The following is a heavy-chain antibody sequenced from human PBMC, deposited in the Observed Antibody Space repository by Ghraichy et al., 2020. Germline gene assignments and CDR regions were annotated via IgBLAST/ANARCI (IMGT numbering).Heavy chain of an antibody. CDR2: IDSDGSST. Sequence: GGSLRLSCAAFGFTFSSYWMHWVRQAPGKGLVWVSRIDSDGSSTDYADSVRGRFTVSRDNAKNTLYLQMNSLRAEDTAVYYCARAPDVLLGFDPWGQGALVTVAS. CDR1: GFTFSSYW. CDR3: ARAPDVLLGFDP. D-gene: IGHD3-10*01. J-gene: IGHJ5*02. V-gene: IGHV3-74*01.